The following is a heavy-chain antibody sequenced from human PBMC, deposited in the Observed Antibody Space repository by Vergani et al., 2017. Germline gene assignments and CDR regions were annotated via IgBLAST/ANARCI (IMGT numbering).Heavy chain of an antibody. CDR2: TWYDGNNK. V-gene: IGHV3-33*01. J-gene: IGHJ5*02. D-gene: IGHD1-14*01. Sequence: QVQLVESGGGVVQPGRSLRLSCAASGFTFNQYSMHWVRQAPGKGLEWVAVTWYDGNNKQYADSVKGRFTISRYNSKSTMYLQMNSLRDEDTGVYYCARDLRLLYNRFDPWGQGTLVTVSS. CDR1: GFTFNQYS. CDR3: ARDLRLLYNRFDP.